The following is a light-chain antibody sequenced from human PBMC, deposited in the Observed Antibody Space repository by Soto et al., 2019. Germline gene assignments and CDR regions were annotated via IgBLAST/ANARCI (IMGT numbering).Light chain of an antibody. J-gene: IGKJ4*01. V-gene: IGKV3-20*01. CDR1: QTVRNSF. CDR3: HQYGRYPL. CDR2: ESS. Sequence: ENVLTQSPGTLSLSPGERATLFCRASQTVRNSFLAWYQQKPGQSPRLLIYESSNRAAGVPVRFSGSGSGTQFTLTISRLEPEDFAVYCCHQYGRYPLFGGGTKVEIK.